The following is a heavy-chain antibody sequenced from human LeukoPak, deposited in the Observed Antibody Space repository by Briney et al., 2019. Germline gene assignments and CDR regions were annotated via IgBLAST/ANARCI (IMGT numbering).Heavy chain of an antibody. CDR3: ARDLLRYFDWSTSFDY. Sequence: AGGSLRLSCAASGFTFSSYGMSWVRQAPGKGLEWVSSISSSSSYIYYADSVKGRFTISRDNAKNSLYLQMNSLRAEDTAVYYCARDLLRYFDWSTSFDYWGQGTLVTVSS. V-gene: IGHV3-21*01. J-gene: IGHJ4*02. D-gene: IGHD3-9*01. CDR1: GFTFSSYG. CDR2: ISSSSSYI.